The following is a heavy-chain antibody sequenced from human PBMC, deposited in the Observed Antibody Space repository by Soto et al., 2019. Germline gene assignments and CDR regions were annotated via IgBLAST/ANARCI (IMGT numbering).Heavy chain of an antibody. CDR1: GGSFSGYY. J-gene: IGHJ4*02. CDR2: INHSGST. V-gene: IGHV4-34*01. CDR3: ARMTGSWYFFDY. Sequence: QVQLQQWGAGLLKPSETLSLTCAVYGGSFSGYYWSWIRQPPGKGLEWIGEINHSGSTNYNPSFKSRVTISVDTSKNQFSLKLSSVTAADTAVYYCARMTGSWYFFDYWGQGTLVTVSS. D-gene: IGHD6-13*01.